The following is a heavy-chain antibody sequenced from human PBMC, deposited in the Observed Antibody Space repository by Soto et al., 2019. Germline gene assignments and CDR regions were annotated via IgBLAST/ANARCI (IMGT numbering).Heavy chain of an antibody. CDR1: GFSVSSSH. J-gene: IGHJ4*02. V-gene: IGHV3-30-3*01. CDR3: ASPLNERFSEFDY. D-gene: IGHD3-10*01. CDR2: ISDDGTNR. Sequence: GGSLRLSCAVSGFSVSSSHMNWVRQAPGKGLEWVAFISDDGTNRYYADSVRGRFTISRDNSKHTLYLQMSSLRIEDTAVYYCASPLNERFSEFDYWGQGAAVTVSS.